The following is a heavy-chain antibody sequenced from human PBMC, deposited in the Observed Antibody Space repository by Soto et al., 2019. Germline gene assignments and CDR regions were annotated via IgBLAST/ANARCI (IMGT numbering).Heavy chain of an antibody. J-gene: IGHJ5*02. CDR2: IIPIFGTA. D-gene: IGHD2-15*01. CDR1: GYTFTSYA. CDR3: AREAVVVVAATLGNWFDP. Sequence: ASVKVSCKASGYTFTSYAISWVRQAPGQGLEWMGGIIPIFGTANYAQKFQGRVTITADESTSTAYMELSSLRSEDTAVYYCAREAVVVVAATLGNWFDPWGQGTLVTVSS. V-gene: IGHV1-69*13.